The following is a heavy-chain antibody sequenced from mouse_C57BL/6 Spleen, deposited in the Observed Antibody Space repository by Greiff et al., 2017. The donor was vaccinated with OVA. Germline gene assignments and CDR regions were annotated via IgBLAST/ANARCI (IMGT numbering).Heavy chain of an antibody. D-gene: IGHD1-1*01. J-gene: IGHJ1*03. CDR3: ARTGITTVVAPYWYFDV. Sequence: EVMLVESGGGLVKPGGSLKLSCAASGFTFSDYGMHWVRQAPGKGLEWVAYISSGSSTIYYADKVKGRFTISRDNAKNTLFLQMPSLRSEDTAMYYCARTGITTVVAPYWYFDVWGTGTTVTVSS. CDR2: ISSGSSTI. CDR1: GFTFSDYG. V-gene: IGHV5-17*01.